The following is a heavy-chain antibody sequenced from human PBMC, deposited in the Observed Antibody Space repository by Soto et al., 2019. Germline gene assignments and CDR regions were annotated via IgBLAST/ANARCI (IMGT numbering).Heavy chain of an antibody. CDR3: AREDYGDYGVGYYGMDV. CDR1: GYTFTSYG. Sequence: QVQLVQSGAEVKKPGASVKVSCKASGYTFTSYGISWVRQAPGQGLEWMGWISAYNGNTNYAQKLQGRVTMTTDTSXSXXYMELRSLRSDDTAVYYCAREDYGDYGVGYYGMDVWGQGTTVTVSS. CDR2: ISAYNGNT. V-gene: IGHV1-18*01. D-gene: IGHD4-17*01. J-gene: IGHJ6*02.